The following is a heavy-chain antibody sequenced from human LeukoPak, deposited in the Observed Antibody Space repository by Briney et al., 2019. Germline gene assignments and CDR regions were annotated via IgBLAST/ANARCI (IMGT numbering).Heavy chain of an antibody. D-gene: IGHD2-15*01. CDR2: INHSGST. Sequence: KASETLSLTCAVYGGSFSGYYWSWIRQPPGKGLEWIGEINHSGSTNYNPSLTSPVTISVDTSKNQFSLKLSSVTAADTAVYYCARGLVDCSGGSCYPGWFDPWGQGTLVTVSS. CDR3: ARGLVDCSGGSCYPGWFDP. J-gene: IGHJ5*02. CDR1: GGSFSGYY. V-gene: IGHV4-34*01.